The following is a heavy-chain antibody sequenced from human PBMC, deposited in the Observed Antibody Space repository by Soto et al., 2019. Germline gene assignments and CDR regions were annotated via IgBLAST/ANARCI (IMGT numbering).Heavy chain of an antibody. V-gene: IGHV1-18*01. CDR1: GYSFTTYG. D-gene: IGHD2-8*01. J-gene: IGHJ6*02. CDR3: AKNGRPPSYYYGMDV. CDR2: ISGYNGDT. Sequence: QGLLVQSGAEVKQPGASVKVSCKASGYSFTTYGISWVRQAPGQGLEWMGWISGYNGDTNNAQKFQDRVTMTIDRSTTTAYLELRSLTSDDTAVYYCAKNGRPPSYYYGMDVWGQGTTVTVSS.